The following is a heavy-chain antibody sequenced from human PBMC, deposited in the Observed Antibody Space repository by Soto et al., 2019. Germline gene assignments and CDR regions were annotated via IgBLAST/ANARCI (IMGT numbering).Heavy chain of an antibody. CDR1: GYNFTSYW. CDR3: ARPIAASFYDYVWGSYRFDAFDI. J-gene: IGHJ3*02. D-gene: IGHD3-16*02. V-gene: IGHV5-51*01. Sequence: LGESLKISCKGSGYNFTSYWIGWVRQMPGKGLEWMGIIYPGDSDTRYSPSFQGQVTISADKSISTAYLQWSSLKASDTAMYYCARPIAASFYDYVWGSYRFDAFDIWGQGTMVTVSS. CDR2: IYPGDSDT.